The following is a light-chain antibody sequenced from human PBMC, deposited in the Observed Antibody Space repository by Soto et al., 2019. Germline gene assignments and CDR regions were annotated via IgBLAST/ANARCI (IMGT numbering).Light chain of an antibody. Sequence: DIVMTQSPDSLAVSLGERATINCKSSQGVLYSSNNKNYLVWYQQKPGQPPKLLIYWASTRESGVPDRFSGSGSGKDFTLTISSLQSEDVAVYYCQQYYSTPCTFGQGTKVEIK. CDR2: WAS. CDR3: QQYYSTPCT. CDR1: QGVLYSSNNKNY. V-gene: IGKV4-1*01. J-gene: IGKJ1*01.